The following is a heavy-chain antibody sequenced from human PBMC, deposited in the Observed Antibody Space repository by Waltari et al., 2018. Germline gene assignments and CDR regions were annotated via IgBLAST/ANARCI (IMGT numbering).Heavy chain of an antibody. V-gene: IGHV4-34*01. Sequence: QVQLQHLGAGLLKPSETLSLTCAVYGGPFVDYYWSWIRQPQGKGLEGIGEIKHSCVTNYTLSLHGRVSMSIDASKNLFPLRLTSVTSADTALYFCARSVVGAARPYQYCDMDVWGKGATVTVSS. CDR2: IKHSCVT. CDR1: GGPFVDYY. J-gene: IGHJ6*03. D-gene: IGHD1-26*01. CDR3: ARSVVGAARPYQYCDMDV.